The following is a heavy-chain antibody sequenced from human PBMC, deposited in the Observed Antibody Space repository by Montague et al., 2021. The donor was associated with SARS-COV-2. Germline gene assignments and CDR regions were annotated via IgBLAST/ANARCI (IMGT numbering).Heavy chain of an antibody. CDR3: ARAPIYRSSWYAYFDY. D-gene: IGHD6-13*01. Sequence: SETLSLTCTVSGDSMNNYYWCWIRQPPGKGLEWIGYINYSGSTHYNPSLQRRVTLSKDTSKNQFSLRLTSVTAADTAMYFCARAPIYRSSWYAYFDYWGQGTLVTVSS. CDR2: INYSGST. J-gene: IGHJ4*02. CDR1: GDSMNNYY. V-gene: IGHV4-59*01.